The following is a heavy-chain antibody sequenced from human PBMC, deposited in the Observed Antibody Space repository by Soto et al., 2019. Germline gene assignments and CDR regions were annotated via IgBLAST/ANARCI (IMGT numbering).Heavy chain of an antibody. V-gene: IGHV3-23*01. CDR1: GFTFSFCA. D-gene: IGHD3-22*01. Sequence: EVQLLESGGGLVQPGGSLRLSCAASGFTFSFCAMNWVRQAPGKGLEWVSSTRGSGGDTYYADSVRGRFTISRDNSKNTLYLQMNSLRVEDTAVYYCVKGNSHSYYDFDYWGQGTLVTVSS. CDR2: TRGSGGDT. J-gene: IGHJ4*02. CDR3: VKGNSHSYYDFDY.